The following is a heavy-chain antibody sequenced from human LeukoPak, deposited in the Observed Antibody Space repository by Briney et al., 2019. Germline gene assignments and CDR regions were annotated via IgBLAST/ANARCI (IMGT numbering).Heavy chain of an antibody. CDR2: IYYSGST. V-gene: IGHV4-39*01. CDR1: GGSISSSSYY. CDR3: ARQPTKVVAATRAGFDY. Sequence: SETLSLTCAVSGGSISSSSYYWGWIRQPPGKGLEWIGSIYYSGSTYYNPSLKSRVTISVDTSKNQFSLKLSSVTAADAAVYYCARQPTKVVAATRAGFDYWGQGTLVTVSS. J-gene: IGHJ4*02. D-gene: IGHD2-15*01.